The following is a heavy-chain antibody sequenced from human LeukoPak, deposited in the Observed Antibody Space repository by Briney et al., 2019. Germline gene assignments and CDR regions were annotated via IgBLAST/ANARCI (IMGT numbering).Heavy chain of an antibody. D-gene: IGHD1-7*01. CDR3: ARGGWNYRFVY. J-gene: IGHJ4*02. CDR2: IWYDGSNK. V-gene: IGHV3-33*01. Sequence: GGSLRLSCAASGFTFSSYGMHWVRQAPGKGLEWVAVIWYDGSNKYYADSVKGRFTISRDNSKNTLYLQMNSLGAEDTAVYYCARGGWNYRFVYWGQGTLVTVSS. CDR1: GFTFSSYG.